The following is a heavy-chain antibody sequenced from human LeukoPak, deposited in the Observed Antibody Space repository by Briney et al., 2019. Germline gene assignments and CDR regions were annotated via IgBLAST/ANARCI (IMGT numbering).Heavy chain of an antibody. CDR2: INHSGST. D-gene: IGHD4-17*01. V-gene: IGHV4-34*01. Sequence: SETLSLTCAVYGGSFSGYYWSWIRQPPGKGLEWIGEINHSGSTNYNPSLKSRVTISVDTSKNQFSLKLISVTPADTAVYYCARTGDYGGPDAFDLWGQGTMVTVSS. CDR1: GGSFSGYY. J-gene: IGHJ3*01. CDR3: ARTGDYGGPDAFDL.